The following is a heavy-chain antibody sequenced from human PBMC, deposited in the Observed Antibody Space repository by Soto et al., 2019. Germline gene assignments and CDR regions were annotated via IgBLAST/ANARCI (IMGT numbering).Heavy chain of an antibody. CDR3: ARDRRVTDYYYGMDV. V-gene: IGHV3-33*01. CDR2: IWYDGSNK. D-gene: IGHD1-20*01. Sequence: GGSLRLSCAASGFTFSSYGMHWVRQAPGKRLEWVAVIWYDGSNKYYADSVKGRFTISRDNSKNTLYLQMNSLRAEDTAVYYCARDRRVTDYYYGMDVWGQGTTVTVSS. CDR1: GFTFSSYG. J-gene: IGHJ6*02.